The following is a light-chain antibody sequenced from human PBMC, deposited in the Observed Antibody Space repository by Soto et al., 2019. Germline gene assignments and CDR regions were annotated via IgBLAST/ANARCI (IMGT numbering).Light chain of an antibody. J-gene: IGLJ1*01. CDR2: AVS. V-gene: IGLV2-14*01. Sequence: QSVLTQPASVSGSPGQSITISCTGTSSDVGGYNSVSWYQHHPGKAPKLMISAVSNRPSGVSTRFSGSKSGNTASLTISGLQAEDEADYYCSSYSSSSILYVFGTGTKLTVL. CDR3: SSYSSSSILYV. CDR1: SSDVGGYNS.